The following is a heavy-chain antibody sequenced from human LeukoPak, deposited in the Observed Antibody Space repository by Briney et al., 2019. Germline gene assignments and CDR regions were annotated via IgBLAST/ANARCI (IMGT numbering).Heavy chain of an antibody. CDR1: GYTFTGYY. CDR2: IIPIFGTA. CDR3: ASRHDYGDYKGLVDI. V-gene: IGHV1-69*13. D-gene: IGHD4-17*01. J-gene: IGHJ3*02. Sequence: GASVKVSCKASGYTFTGYYMHWVRQAPGQGLEWMGGIIPIFGTANYAQKFQGRVTITADESTSTAYMELSSLRSEDTAVYYCASRHDYGDYKGLVDIWGQGTMVTVSS.